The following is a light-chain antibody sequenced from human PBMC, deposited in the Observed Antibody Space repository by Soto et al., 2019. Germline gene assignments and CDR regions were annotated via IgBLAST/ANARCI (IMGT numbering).Light chain of an antibody. Sequence: EIVLTQSPGTLSLSPGERATLSCRASQSVSSSYLAWYQQKPGQAPRLLMYGASSRATGIPDRFSGSGSGTDFTLTISRLEPEDFAVYYCPQYDRSPRTFGQGTKV. J-gene: IGKJ1*01. CDR3: PQYDRSPRT. V-gene: IGKV3-20*01. CDR1: QSVSSSY. CDR2: GAS.